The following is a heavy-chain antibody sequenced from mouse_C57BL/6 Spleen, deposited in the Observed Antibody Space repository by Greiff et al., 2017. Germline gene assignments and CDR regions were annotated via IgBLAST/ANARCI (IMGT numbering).Heavy chain of an antibody. V-gene: IGHV1-64*01. Sequence: QVQLQQPGAELVKPGASVKLSCKASGYTFTSYWMHWVKQRPGQGLEWIGMIHPNSGSTNYNEKFKSKATLTVDKSSSTAYMQLSSLTSDDSAVYYCARRIFISSLGSSYYFDYWGQGTTLTGSS. D-gene: IGHD1-1*01. CDR1: GYTFTSYW. CDR3: ARRIFISSLGSSYYFDY. J-gene: IGHJ2*01. CDR2: IHPNSGST.